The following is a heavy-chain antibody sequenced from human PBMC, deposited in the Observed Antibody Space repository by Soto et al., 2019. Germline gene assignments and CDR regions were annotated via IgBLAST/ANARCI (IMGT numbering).Heavy chain of an antibody. CDR2: INPGNGNT. V-gene: IGHV1-3*01. CDR3: ARSIVVVTALDY. CDR1: GYTFTSSD. Sequence: ASVKVSCKTSGYTFTSSDMHWVRQAPGQRLEWMGIINPGNGNTRHAQKFQGRVTITRDTSASTAYMELSSLRSEDTAVYYCARSIVVVTALDYWGQGTLVSVPQ. D-gene: IGHD2-21*02. J-gene: IGHJ4*02.